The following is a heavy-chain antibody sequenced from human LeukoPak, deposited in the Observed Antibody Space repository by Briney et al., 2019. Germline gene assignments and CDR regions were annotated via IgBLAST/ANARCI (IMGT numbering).Heavy chain of an antibody. Sequence: PGGSLRLSCAASGFTFRNYGMHWVRQAPGKGLEWVAFIRYDETNKYYADSVKGRFTISRDNSNNTLYLQMNSLRTEDTAVYYCAKDRSTSLMDVWGKGTTVTVSS. V-gene: IGHV3-30*02. CDR3: AKDRSTSLMDV. CDR1: GFTFRNYG. D-gene: IGHD2-2*01. CDR2: IRYDETNK. J-gene: IGHJ6*04.